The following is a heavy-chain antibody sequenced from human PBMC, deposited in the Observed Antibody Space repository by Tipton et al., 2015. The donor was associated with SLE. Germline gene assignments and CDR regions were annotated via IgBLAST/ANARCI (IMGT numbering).Heavy chain of an antibody. J-gene: IGHJ4*02. Sequence: QLVQSGAEVKKPGASVKVSCKASGYTFTGYYMHWVRQAPGQGLEWMGRINPNSGGTNYAQKFQGRVTMTRDTPISTAYMELSRLRSDDTAVYYCARDPLYSSSPPFDYWGQGTLVTVSS. CDR1: GYTFTGYY. CDR2: INPNSGGT. D-gene: IGHD6-6*01. V-gene: IGHV1-2*06. CDR3: ARDPLYSSSPPFDY.